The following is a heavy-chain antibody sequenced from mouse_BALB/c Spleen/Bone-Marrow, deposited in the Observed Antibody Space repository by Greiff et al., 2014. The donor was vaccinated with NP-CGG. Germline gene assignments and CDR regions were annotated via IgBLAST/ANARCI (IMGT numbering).Heavy chain of an antibody. CDR3: ARYGYGSSYYAMDY. CDR2: ISTYSGNT. V-gene: IGHV1-67*01. D-gene: IGHD1-1*01. CDR1: GYTFTDYA. J-gene: IGHJ4*01. Sequence: LQESGPELVRPGVSVKISCKGSGYTFTDYAMHWVKQSHAKSPEWIGVISTYSGNTNYNQKFKGKATMTVDKSSSTAYMELARLTSEDSAIYYCARYGYGSSYYAMDYWGQGTSVTVSS.